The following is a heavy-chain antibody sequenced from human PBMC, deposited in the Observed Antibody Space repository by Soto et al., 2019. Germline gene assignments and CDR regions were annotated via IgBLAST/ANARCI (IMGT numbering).Heavy chain of an antibody. CDR1: GFTFTSSA. J-gene: IGHJ6*03. D-gene: IGHD2-2*01. V-gene: IGHV1-69*04. CDR2: IIPILGIA. Sequence: GASVKVSCKASGFTFTSSAVQWVRQAPGQGLEWMGRIIPILGIANYAQKFQGRVTITADKSTSTAYMELSSLRSEDTAVYYCARMKGYCSSTSCSELDYYYYYYMDVWGKGTTVTVSS. CDR3: ARMKGYCSSTSCSELDYYYYYYMDV.